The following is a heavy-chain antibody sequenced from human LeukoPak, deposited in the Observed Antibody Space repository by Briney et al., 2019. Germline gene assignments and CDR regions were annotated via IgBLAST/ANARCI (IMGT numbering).Heavy chain of an antibody. D-gene: IGHD2-21*02. Sequence: SETLSLTCAVYGGSFSGYYWNWIRQPPGKGLEWIGEINHSGSTNYNPSLKSRVTISVDTSKNQFSLKLSSVTAADTAVYYCARRSDCGGDCYSNWFDPWGQGTLVTVSS. CDR2: INHSGST. CDR1: GGSFSGYY. J-gene: IGHJ5*02. V-gene: IGHV4-34*01. CDR3: ARRSDCGGDCYSNWFDP.